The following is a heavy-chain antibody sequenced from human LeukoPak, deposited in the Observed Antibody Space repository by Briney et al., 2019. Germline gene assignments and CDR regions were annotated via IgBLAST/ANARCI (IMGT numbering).Heavy chain of an antibody. J-gene: IGHJ4*02. Sequence: GGSLRLSCAASGFTFSNYWMHWVRQAPGKGLVWFSRINSDGSSRNYADSVKGRFTISRDNAKNTLYLQMNSLRAEDTAVYYCASASSHRIAAGGDYWGQGTLVTVSP. D-gene: IGHD6-13*01. V-gene: IGHV3-74*01. CDR2: INSDGSSR. CDR1: GFTFSNYW. CDR3: ASASSHRIAAGGDY.